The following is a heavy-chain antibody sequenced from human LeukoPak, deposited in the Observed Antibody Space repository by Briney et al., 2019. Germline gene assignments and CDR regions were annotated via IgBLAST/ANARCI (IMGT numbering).Heavy chain of an antibody. V-gene: IGHV1-46*01. Sequence: ASVKVSCKASGYTFTSYYMHWVRQAPGQGLEWMGIINPSGGSTSYAQKFQGRVTMTRDMSTSTVYMELSSLRSEDTAVYYCARGSSVAGNSDYYYMDVWGKGTTVTVSS. D-gene: IGHD1/OR15-1a*01. CDR1: GYTFTSYY. CDR2: INPSGGST. J-gene: IGHJ6*03. CDR3: ARGSSVAGNSDYYYMDV.